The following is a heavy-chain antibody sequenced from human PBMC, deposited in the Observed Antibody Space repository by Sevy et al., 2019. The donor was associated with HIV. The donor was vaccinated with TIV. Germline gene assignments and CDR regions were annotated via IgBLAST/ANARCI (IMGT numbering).Heavy chain of an antibody. J-gene: IGHJ1*01. CDR3: ARAPSGSQGPGQYFHH. CDR1: GYTFTGDY. CDR2: VYPNSGGT. D-gene: IGHD1-26*01. Sequence: ASVKVSCKASGYTFTGDYLHWVRQAPGQGLEWMGRVYPNSGGTNYPQKFRGRVTMTRDTSISTAYMELRSLRSDDTAVYYCARAPSGSQGPGQYFHHWGQGTLVTVSS. V-gene: IGHV1-2*06.